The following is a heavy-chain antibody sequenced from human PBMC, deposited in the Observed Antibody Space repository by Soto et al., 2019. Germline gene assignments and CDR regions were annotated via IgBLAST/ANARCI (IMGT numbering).Heavy chain of an antibody. D-gene: IGHD4-17*01. CDR3: ARETGPIDYGDYLDAFDI. Sequence: SETLSLICAVYGGSFSGYYWSWIRQPPGKGLEWIGEINHSGSTNYNPSLKSRVTISVDTSKNQFSLKLSSVTAADTAVYYCARETGPIDYGDYLDAFDIWGQGTMVTVSS. V-gene: IGHV4-34*01. CDR2: INHSGST. J-gene: IGHJ3*02. CDR1: GGSFSGYY.